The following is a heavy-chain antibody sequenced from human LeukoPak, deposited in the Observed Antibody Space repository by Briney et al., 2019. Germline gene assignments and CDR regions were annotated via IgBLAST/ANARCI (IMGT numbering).Heavy chain of an antibody. CDR3: VRGGSRYCSGTSCPLFYF. CDR2: VNPDSGGT. D-gene: IGHD2-2*01. Sequence: ASVKISCKASRYTFTDYYIHWVRQAPGQGLEWMGWVNPDSGGTNYAQKFQGRVTVTRDTSINTAYMDLRRLRSDDTGIHYCVRGGSRYCSGTSCPLFYFWGQGTLVTVSS. CDR1: RYTFTDYY. V-gene: IGHV1-2*02. J-gene: IGHJ4*02.